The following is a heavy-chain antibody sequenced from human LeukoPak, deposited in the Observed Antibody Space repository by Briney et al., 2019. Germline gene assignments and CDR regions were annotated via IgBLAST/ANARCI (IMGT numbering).Heavy chain of an antibody. CDR3: ARETGTTGEFDY. V-gene: IGHV1-2*02. CDR2: INPNSGGT. J-gene: IGHJ4*02. D-gene: IGHD1-1*01. CDR1: GYTFTGYY. Sequence: ASVKVSCKASGYTFTGYYMHWVRQARGQGLEWMGWINPNSGGTNYAQKFQGRVTMTRDTSISTAYMELSRLRSDDTAVYYCARETGTTGEFDYWGQGTLVTVSS.